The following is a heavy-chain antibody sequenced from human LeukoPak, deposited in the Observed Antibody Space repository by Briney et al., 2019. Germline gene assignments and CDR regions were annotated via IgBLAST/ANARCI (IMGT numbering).Heavy chain of an antibody. CDR2: VNSDGSST. J-gene: IGHJ4*02. CDR1: GFTFSSNW. CDR3: ASGTSGSFDY. V-gene: IGHV3-74*01. Sequence: GGSLRLSCAASGFTFSSNWMHWVRQAPGKGLVWVSHVNSDGSSTNYADSVKGRFTISRDNAKNTLYLQMNSLRAEDTAVYYCASGTSGSFDYWGQGTLVTVSS. D-gene: IGHD1-1*01.